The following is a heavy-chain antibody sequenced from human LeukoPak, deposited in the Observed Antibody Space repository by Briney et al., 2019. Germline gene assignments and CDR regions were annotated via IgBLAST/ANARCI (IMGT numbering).Heavy chain of an antibody. CDR2: IWYDGSNK. CDR1: GFTFSSYA. J-gene: IGHJ4*02. CDR3: ARVHSNYAFDY. Sequence: GGSLRLSCATSGFTFSSYAMTWVRQAPGKGLEWVAVIWYDGSNKYYADSVKGRFTISRDNSKNTLYLQMNSLRAEDTAVYYCARVHSNYAFDYWGQGTLVTVSS. D-gene: IGHD4-11*01. V-gene: IGHV3-33*08.